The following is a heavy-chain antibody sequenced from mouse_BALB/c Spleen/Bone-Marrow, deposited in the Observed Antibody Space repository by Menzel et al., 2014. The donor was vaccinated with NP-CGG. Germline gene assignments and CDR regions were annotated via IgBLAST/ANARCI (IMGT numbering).Heavy chain of an antibody. Sequence: EVKLMESGGGLVQPKGSLKLSCAASGFTFNTYAMNWVRQAPGKGLEWVARISSKSHNYATYYADSVKDRFTISRDDSQSLLYLQMNNLQTEDTAMYFCVRHYYAYAPYAMDYWGQGTSVTVSS. V-gene: IGHV10-1*02. CDR3: VRHYYAYAPYAMDY. J-gene: IGHJ4*01. CDR2: ISSKSHNYAT. D-gene: IGHD1-2*01. CDR1: GFTFNTYA.